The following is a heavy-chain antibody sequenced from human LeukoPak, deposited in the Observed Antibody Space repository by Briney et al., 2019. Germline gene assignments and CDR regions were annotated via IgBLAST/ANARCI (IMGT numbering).Heavy chain of an antibody. D-gene: IGHD3-3*01. CDR2: ISYDGSDK. J-gene: IGHJ4*02. V-gene: IGHV3-30*03. Sequence: GRSLRLSCAASGFTFSSYDMHWVRQAPGKGLEWVAFISYDGSDKYYADSVKGRFTISGDNSKNTLYLQMNSLRAEDTAVYYCARRFANWGQGTLVTVSS. CDR3: ARRFAN. CDR1: GFTFSSYD.